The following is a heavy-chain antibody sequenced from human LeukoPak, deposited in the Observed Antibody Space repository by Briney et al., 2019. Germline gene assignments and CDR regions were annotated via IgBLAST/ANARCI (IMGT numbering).Heavy chain of an antibody. CDR3: ARVTRRARGYSYGYGY. CDR2: MNPNSGNT. D-gene: IGHD5-18*01. Sequence: ASVKVSCKASGYTFTSYDINWVRQAPGQGLEWMGWMNPNSGNTGYAQKFQGRVTMTRNTSISTAYMELSSLRSEDTAVYYCARVTRRARGYSYGYGYWGQGTLVTVSS. CDR1: GYTFTSYD. V-gene: IGHV1-8*01. J-gene: IGHJ4*02.